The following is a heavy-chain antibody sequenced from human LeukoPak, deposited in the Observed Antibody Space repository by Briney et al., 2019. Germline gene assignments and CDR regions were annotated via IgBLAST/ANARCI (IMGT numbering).Heavy chain of an antibody. CDR2: IYHSGST. D-gene: IGHD4-17*01. CDR3: ARDPPDCGDYPRDY. V-gene: IGHV4-38-2*02. J-gene: IGHJ4*02. CDR1: GYSISSGYY. Sequence: SETLSLTCTVSGYSISSGYYWGWIRQPPGKGLEWIGSIYHSGSTYYNPSLKSRVTISVDTSKNQFSLKLSSVTAADTAVYYCARDPPDCGDYPRDYWGQGTLVTVSS.